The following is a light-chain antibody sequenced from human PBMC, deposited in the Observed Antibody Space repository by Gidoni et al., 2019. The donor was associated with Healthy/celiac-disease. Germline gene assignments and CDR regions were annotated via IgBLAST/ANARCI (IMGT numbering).Light chain of an antibody. CDR1: QSVSSSY. J-gene: IGKJ4*01. V-gene: IGKV3-20*01. Sequence: EIVLTQSPGTLSLSPGERATLSCRASQSVSSSYLAWYQQKPGQAPRLLIYGASSRATGIPDRFSGSGSGTDFTLTISRLEPEDFAVYYSQQYGSSPPSLTFGGGTKVEIK. CDR2: GAS. CDR3: QQYGSSPPSLT.